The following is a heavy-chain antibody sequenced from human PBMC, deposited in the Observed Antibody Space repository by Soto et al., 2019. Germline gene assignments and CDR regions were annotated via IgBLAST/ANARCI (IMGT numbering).Heavy chain of an antibody. Sequence: GGSLRLSCAASGFTFSSYSMNWVRQAPGKGLEWVSSISSSSSYIYYADSVKGRFTISRDNAKNSLYLQMNSLRAEDTAVYYCARGQTSARIVLMMYAREWDDAFDIWGQGTMVTVSS. D-gene: IGHD2-8*01. CDR3: ARGQTSARIVLMMYAREWDDAFDI. J-gene: IGHJ3*02. CDR2: ISSSSSYI. V-gene: IGHV3-21*01. CDR1: GFTFSSYS.